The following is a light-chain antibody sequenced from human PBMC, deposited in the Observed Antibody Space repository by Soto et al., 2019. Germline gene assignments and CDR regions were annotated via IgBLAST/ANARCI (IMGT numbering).Light chain of an antibody. V-gene: IGLV4-69*01. J-gene: IGLJ3*02. CDR2: LNSDGSH. CDR3: QTWGTGIHWV. Sequence: QPVLTQPPSGSASLGASVKLTCTLSSGHSSYAIAWHQQQPEKGPRYLMKLNSDGSHSKGDGIPDRFSGSSSGAERYLTISSLQSEDEADYYCQTWGTGIHWVFGGGTKATVL. CDR1: SGHSSYA.